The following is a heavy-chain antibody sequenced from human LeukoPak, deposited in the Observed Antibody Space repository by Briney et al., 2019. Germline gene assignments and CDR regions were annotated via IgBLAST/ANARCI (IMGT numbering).Heavy chain of an antibody. CDR2: ISYDGSNK. J-gene: IGHJ4*02. D-gene: IGHD6-6*01. CDR1: GFTFSTYA. Sequence: GGSLRLSCAASGFTFSTYAMHWVRQAPGKGLEWVAVISYDGSNKYYADSVKGRFTISRDNSKNTLYLQMNSLRAEDTAVYYCAREGSIAAPFDYWGQGILVTVPS. V-gene: IGHV3-30*04. CDR3: AREGSIAAPFDY.